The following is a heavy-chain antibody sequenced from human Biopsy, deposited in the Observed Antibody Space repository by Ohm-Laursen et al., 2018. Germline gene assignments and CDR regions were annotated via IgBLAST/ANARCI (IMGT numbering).Heavy chain of an antibody. D-gene: IGHD1-26*01. J-gene: IGHJ4*02. CDR1: GGSIGSFF. CDR2: IYYGGST. Sequence: SETLSLTCTVSGGSIGSFFWSWIRQPPGKGLEWIGYIYYGGSTNYNPSLRSRVTISVDRSKNQFSLELSSVTAADTAVYYCARVGAGAPSIDYFDYWGQGALVTVSS. CDR3: ARVGAGAPSIDYFDY. V-gene: IGHV4-59*01.